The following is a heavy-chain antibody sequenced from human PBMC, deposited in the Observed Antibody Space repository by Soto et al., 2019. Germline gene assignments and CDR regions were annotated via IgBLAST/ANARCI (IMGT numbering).Heavy chain of an antibody. CDR2: IYYSGST. Sequence: PSETLSLTCTVSGGSISSYYWSWIRQPPGKGLEWIGYIYYSGSTNYNPSLKSRVTISVDTSKNQFSLKLSSVTAADTAVYYCARGSDFWSGSYYYYYMDVWGKGTTVTVS. D-gene: IGHD3-3*01. V-gene: IGHV4-59*01. J-gene: IGHJ6*03. CDR1: GGSISSYY. CDR3: ARGSDFWSGSYYYYYMDV.